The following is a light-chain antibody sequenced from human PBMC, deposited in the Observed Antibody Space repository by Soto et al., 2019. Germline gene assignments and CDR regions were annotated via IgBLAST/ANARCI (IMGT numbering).Light chain of an antibody. CDR3: QQYGSSPLIS. CDR2: GAS. Sequence: EIVLTQSPGTLSLSPGERATLSCRASQSVSSSYLAWYQQKPGQAPRLLILGASSRATGIPDRFSGGGSGTDFTLTISGLEPEDFAVYYCQQYGSSPLISFGQGTRLEI. CDR1: QSVSSSY. V-gene: IGKV3-20*01. J-gene: IGKJ5*01.